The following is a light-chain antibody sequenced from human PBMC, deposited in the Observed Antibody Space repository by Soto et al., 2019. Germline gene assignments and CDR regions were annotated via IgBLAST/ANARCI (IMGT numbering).Light chain of an antibody. Sequence: QSALTQPPSVSGAPGQRVTISCTGSSSNIGAGYDVHWYQQLPGTAPKLLIYGNSNRPSGVPDRFSGSKSGTSASLAITGLQAEDEADYYCQSYDSSLSVFYVFGTGTQLTVL. CDR2: GNS. CDR3: QSYDSSLSVFYV. V-gene: IGLV1-40*01. J-gene: IGLJ1*01. CDR1: SSNIGAGYD.